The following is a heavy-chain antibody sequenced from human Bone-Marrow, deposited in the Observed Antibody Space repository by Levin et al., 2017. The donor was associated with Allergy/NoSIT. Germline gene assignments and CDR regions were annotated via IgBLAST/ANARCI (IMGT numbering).Heavy chain of an antibody. CDR1: GHSFSSNW. J-gene: IGHJ3*02. Sequence: PGGSLRLSCKGSGHSFSSNWISWVRQMPGKGLEWMGRIDPGDPSDSYTSYSPSFQGHVTISADKSLSTAYLQWSSLKASDTAMYYCARHIHASGSYSTEDAFDIWGQGTVVTVSS. CDR2: IDPGDPSDSYT. CDR3: ARHIHASGSYSTEDAFDI. D-gene: IGHD3-10*01. V-gene: IGHV5-10-1*01.